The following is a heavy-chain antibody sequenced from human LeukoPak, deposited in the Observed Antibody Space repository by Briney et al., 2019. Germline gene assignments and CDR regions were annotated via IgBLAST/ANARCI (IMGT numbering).Heavy chain of an antibody. D-gene: IGHD6-25*01. Sequence: GGSLRLSCVVSRLTFNSNAMYWVRQAPGKGLEWVSGISVSGGSEYYVDSVKGRFSVSRDNSKNTQYLQMNSLRAEDTAVYYCAKDIAADYWGQGTLVTVSS. CDR1: RLTFNSNA. J-gene: IGHJ4*02. V-gene: IGHV3-23*01. CDR3: AKDIAADY. CDR2: ISVSGGSE.